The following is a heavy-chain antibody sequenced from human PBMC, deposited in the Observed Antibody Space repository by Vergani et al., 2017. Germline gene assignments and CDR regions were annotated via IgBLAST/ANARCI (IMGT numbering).Heavy chain of an antibody. D-gene: IGHD3-16*01. CDR1: GFTLSNYD. CDR3: AKHFRGWGIDY. CDR2: IQFDGSNQ. V-gene: IGHV3-30*02. J-gene: IGHJ4*02. Sequence: QVQLVESGGGGVQRGGSLRLSCATSGFTLSNYDMQWIRQGPGKGLEFVAFIQFDGSNQYYADSVKGRFTLSRDFSKNTLYLQMNSLRTDDTATYYCAKHFRGWGIDYWGQGPQVIVSS.